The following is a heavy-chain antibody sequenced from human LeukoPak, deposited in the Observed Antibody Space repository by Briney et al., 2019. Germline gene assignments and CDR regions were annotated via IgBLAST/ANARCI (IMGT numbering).Heavy chain of an antibody. CDR3: ARNPAGTNEDQPSNFDY. CDR2: INYSGST. CDR1: GGSFSGYY. V-gene: IGHV4-34*01. Sequence: SETLSLTCAVYGGSFSGYYWSWIRQPPGKGLEWIGEINYSGSTNYNPSLKSRVTISVDTSKNQFSLKLSSVTAADTAVYYCARNPAGTNEDQPSNFDYWGQGTLVTVSS. J-gene: IGHJ4*02. D-gene: IGHD6-13*01.